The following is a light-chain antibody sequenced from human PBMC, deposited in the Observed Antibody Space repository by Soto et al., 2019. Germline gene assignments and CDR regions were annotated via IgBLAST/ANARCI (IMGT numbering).Light chain of an antibody. Sequence: QSVLTQPPSVSAAPGQKVTISCSGSSSNIGNNYVSWFQQLPGMAPKLLIYDNNMRPSGIPDRFSGSKSGTSATLGITGLQTGDEADYYCGTWDNSLSGGVFGGGTKLTVL. CDR2: DNN. V-gene: IGLV1-51*01. CDR1: SSNIGNNY. J-gene: IGLJ2*01. CDR3: GTWDNSLSGGV.